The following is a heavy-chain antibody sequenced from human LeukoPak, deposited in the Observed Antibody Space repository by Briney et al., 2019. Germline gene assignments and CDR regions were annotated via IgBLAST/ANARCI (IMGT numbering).Heavy chain of an antibody. CDR1: GYTFTSYD. V-gene: IGHV1-8*01. Sequence: ASVKVSCKASGYTFTSYDINWVRQAPGQGLEWRGWMDPNGGNTGYAQKFQGRVTMTRNTSISTAYMELSSLRSEDTAVYYCARGEVDYWGQGTLVTVSS. J-gene: IGHJ4*02. CDR3: ARGEVDY. CDR2: MDPNGGNT.